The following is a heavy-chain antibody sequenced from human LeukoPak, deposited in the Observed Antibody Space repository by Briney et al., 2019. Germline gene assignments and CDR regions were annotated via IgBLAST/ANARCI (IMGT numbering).Heavy chain of an antibody. CDR1: GFTFSSYS. CDR2: ISSSSSYI. V-gene: IGHV3-21*04. CDR3: AKPLGGVFDI. D-gene: IGHD3-16*01. Sequence: PGGSLRLSCAASGFTFSSYSMNWVRQAPGKGLEWVSSISSSSSYIYYADSVKGRFTISRDNSKSTLYLQMNSLRAEDTAVYYCAKPLGGVFDIWGQGTMVTVSS. J-gene: IGHJ3*02.